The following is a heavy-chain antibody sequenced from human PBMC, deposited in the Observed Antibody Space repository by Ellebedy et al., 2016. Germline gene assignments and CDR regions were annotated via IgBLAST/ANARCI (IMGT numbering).Heavy chain of an antibody. Sequence: GGSLRLSCAASGFTLSNTAYITWLRQAPGRGLEWVANINQDGSDKRFVDSVRGRFTLFRDDSKNSLSLQMNSLRVEDTALYYCVRDSGWAYSPWGQGTLVIVSS. V-gene: IGHV3-7*03. CDR2: INQDGSDK. CDR1: GFTLSNTAY. D-gene: IGHD6-19*01. J-gene: IGHJ5*02. CDR3: VRDSGWAYSP.